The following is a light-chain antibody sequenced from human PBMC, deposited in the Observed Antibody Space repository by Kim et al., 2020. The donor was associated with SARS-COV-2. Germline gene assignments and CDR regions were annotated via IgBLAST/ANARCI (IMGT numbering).Light chain of an antibody. CDR2: AAS. Sequence: DIQMTQSPSSLSASVGDGVTITCRASQSINSYLNWYQQKPGKAPKLLIYAASTLQSGVPSRFSGSGSGTDFTLTISSLQPEDFATYYCQQSYSTPRTFDQGTKLEI. J-gene: IGKJ2*01. V-gene: IGKV1-39*01. CDR1: QSINSY. CDR3: QQSYSTPRT.